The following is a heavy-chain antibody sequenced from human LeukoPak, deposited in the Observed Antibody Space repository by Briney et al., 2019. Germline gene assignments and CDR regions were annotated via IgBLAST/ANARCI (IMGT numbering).Heavy chain of an antibody. J-gene: IGHJ4*02. D-gene: IGHD3-10*01. CDR3: ARGLDYYGSGSYPTDY. Sequence: ASVKVSCKASGGTFSSYTISWVRQAPGQGLEWMGGIFPIFGTANYAQKFQGRVTITADESTSTAYMELSSLRSEDTAVYYCARGLDYYGSGSYPTDYWGQGTLVTVSS. CDR2: IFPIFGTA. CDR1: GGTFSSYT. V-gene: IGHV1-69*13.